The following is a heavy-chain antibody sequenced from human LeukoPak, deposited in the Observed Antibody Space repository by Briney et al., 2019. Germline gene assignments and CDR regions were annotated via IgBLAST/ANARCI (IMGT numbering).Heavy chain of an antibody. CDR1: GFTFSSYS. CDR3: ATLTGYYNVAVDY. CDR2: ISSSGSYI. D-gene: IGHD3-9*01. Sequence: GGSLRLSCAASGFTFSSYSMNWVRQAPGKGLEWVSSISSSGSYIYYADSVKGRFTISRDNAKNSLYLQMNSLRAEDTAVYYCATLTGYYNVAVDYWGQGTLVTVSS. V-gene: IGHV3-21*01. J-gene: IGHJ4*02.